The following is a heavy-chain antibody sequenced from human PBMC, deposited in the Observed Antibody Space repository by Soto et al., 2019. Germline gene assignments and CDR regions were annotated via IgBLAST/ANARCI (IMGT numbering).Heavy chain of an antibody. Sequence: QVLLVDSGGGVVQPGRSLRLSCAASGFTFSSYAMNWVRQAPGKGLEWVALISHDGINKYYADSVRGRFTISRASSTNTLYRQMNSLRAADTAVYYCGRCTSTSCHLGSDYWGQGTLVTVAS. J-gene: IGHJ4*02. CDR3: GRCTSTSCHLGSDY. V-gene: IGHV3-30-3*01. D-gene: IGHD2-2*01. CDR2: ISHDGINK. CDR1: GFTFSSYA.